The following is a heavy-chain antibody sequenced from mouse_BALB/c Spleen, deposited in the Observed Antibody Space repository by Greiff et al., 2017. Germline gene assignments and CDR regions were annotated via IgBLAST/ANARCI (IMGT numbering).Heavy chain of an antibody. D-gene: IGHD2-1*01. CDR1: GFTFSSFG. CDR2: ISSGSSTI. Sequence: EVNVVESGGGLVQPGGSRKLSCAASGFTFSSFGMHWVRQAPEKGLEWVAYISSGSSTIYYADTVKGRFTISRDNPENTLFLQMTSLRSEDTAMYYCARSGGNYVGAMDYWGQGTSVTVSS. J-gene: IGHJ4*01. V-gene: IGHV5-17*02. CDR3: ARSGGNYVGAMDY.